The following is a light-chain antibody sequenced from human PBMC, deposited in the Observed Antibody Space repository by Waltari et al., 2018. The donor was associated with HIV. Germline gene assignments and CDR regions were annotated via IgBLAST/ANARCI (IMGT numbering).Light chain of an antibody. CDR1: SSDIGGYNY. CDR3: SSYTSSSTLGV. CDR2: DVS. J-gene: IGLJ1*01. Sequence: QSALTQPASVSGSPGQSITISCTGTSSDIGGYNYVYWYHQHPGKAPKLMISDVSHRPSGVSNRFSGSKSGNTASLTISGLQAEDEADYYCSSYTSSSTLGVFGSGTKVTVL. V-gene: IGLV2-14*03.